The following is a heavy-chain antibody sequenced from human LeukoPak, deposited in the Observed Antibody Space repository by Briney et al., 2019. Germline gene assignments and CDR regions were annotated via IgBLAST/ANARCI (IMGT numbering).Heavy chain of an antibody. J-gene: IGHJ4*02. D-gene: IGHD4-17*01. Sequence: PGGSLRLSCAVSGITLSNYGMSWVRQAPGMGLEWVANINQDGSEKYYVDSVKGRFTISRDNAKNSLYLQMNSLRAEDTAVYYCAKTTVTTRGAHPYFDYWGQGTLVTVSS. CDR1: GITLSNYG. CDR3: AKTTVTTRGAHPYFDY. CDR2: INQDGSEK. V-gene: IGHV3-7*01.